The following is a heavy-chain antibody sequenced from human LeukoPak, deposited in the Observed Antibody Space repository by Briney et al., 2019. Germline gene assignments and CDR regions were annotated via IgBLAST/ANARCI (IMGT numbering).Heavy chain of an antibody. CDR2: IYSGGST. J-gene: IGHJ4*02. D-gene: IGHD3-16*02. CDR1: GFTVSSNY. V-gene: IGHV3-53*01. CDR3: ANYMITFGGVIVGRRLFDY. Sequence: PGGSLRLSCAASGFTVSSNYMSWVRQAPGKGLEWVSVIYSGGSTYYADSVKGRFTISRDNSKNTLYLQMNSLRAEDTAVYYCANYMITFGGVIVGRRLFDYWGQGTLVTVSS.